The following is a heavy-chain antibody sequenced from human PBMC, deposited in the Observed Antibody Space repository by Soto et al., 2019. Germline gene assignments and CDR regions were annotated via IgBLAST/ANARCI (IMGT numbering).Heavy chain of an antibody. CDR2: INAGNGNT. CDR3: ARGGGYYHFFDY. D-gene: IGHD3-22*01. V-gene: IGHV1-3*01. CDR1: GYTFTSYA. J-gene: IGHJ4*02. Sequence: ASVKVSCKASGYTFTSYAMHWVRQAPGQRLEWMGWINAGNGNTKYSQKFQGRVTITRDTSASTAYMELSSLRSEDTAVYYCARGGGYYHFFDYWGQGTLVTVSS.